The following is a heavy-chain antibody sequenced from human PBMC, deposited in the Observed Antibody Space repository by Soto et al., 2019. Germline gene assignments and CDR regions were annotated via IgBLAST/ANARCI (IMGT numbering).Heavy chain of an antibody. CDR2: ISAYNGNT. CDR3: ARDSPPPRE. CDR1: GYTFASYA. Sequence: QVQLVQSGAXXXXPGASVKVSCKASGYTFASYAISWVRQAPGQGLEWMGWISAYNGNTNYAHKLQGRVTMTTDTSTSTAYMELRSRRSDDSAVYYCARDSPPPREWGQGTLVTVSS. J-gene: IGHJ4*02. V-gene: IGHV1-18*01.